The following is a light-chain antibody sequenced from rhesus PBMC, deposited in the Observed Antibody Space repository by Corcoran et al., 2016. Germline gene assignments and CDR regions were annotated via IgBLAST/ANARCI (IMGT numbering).Light chain of an antibody. CDR3: CSYRSGSYI. Sequence: QAALTQPPSVSKSLGQSVTISCPETSSGIGCYSDVSWYQQRPGKAPRLLIYSVSNRPSGVSDRFSGFKSGSTASLTISGLQAEDEAIYFCCSYRSGSYIFDVGTRLTVL. J-gene: IGLJ1*01. CDR1: SSGIGCYSD. CDR2: SVS. V-gene: IGLV2-26*02.